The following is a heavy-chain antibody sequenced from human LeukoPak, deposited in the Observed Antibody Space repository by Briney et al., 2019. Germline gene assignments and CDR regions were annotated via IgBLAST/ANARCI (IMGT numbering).Heavy chain of an antibody. D-gene: IGHD3-10*01. CDR1: GFTFSSYS. Sequence: GALRLSCAASGFTFSSYSMNWVRQAPGKGLEWVSSISSSSSYIYYADSVKGRFTISRDNAKNSLYLQMNSLRAEDTAVYYCARDRTRLYGSGSYHDYWGQGTLVTVSS. CDR3: ARDRTRLYGSGSYHDY. CDR2: ISSSSSYI. V-gene: IGHV3-21*01. J-gene: IGHJ4*02.